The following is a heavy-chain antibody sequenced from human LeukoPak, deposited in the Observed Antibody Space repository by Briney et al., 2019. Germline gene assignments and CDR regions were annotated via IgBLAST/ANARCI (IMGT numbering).Heavy chain of an antibody. CDR2: TLPDDSST. CDR3: AIPLGGASRGPDCYQPFDL. D-gene: IGHD2-21*02. Sequence: GESLKISCKASGFGFTNYWVAWVRQMPGKGLEWMGITLPDDSSTRYSPSFQGRVTISADQSISTAYLQLDSLQASDTAMYYCAIPLGGASRGPDCYQPFDLWGQGTQVTVSS. J-gene: IGHJ4*02. V-gene: IGHV5-51*01. CDR1: GFGFTNYW.